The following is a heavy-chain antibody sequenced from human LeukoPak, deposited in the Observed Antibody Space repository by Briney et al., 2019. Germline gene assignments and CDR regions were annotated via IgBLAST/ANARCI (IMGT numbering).Heavy chain of an antibody. V-gene: IGHV3-23*01. D-gene: IGHD6-19*01. CDR2: ISDGGGRT. CDR3: AKDQTIGWYFDY. J-gene: IGHJ4*02. CDR1: GFTFTSYA. Sequence: GGSLRLSCAASGFTFTSYAISWVRQAPGKGLEWVSTISDGGGRTYYADSVKGRFTISRDNSKNTLYLQMNSLRAEDTAVYYCAKDQTIGWYFDYWGQGTLVTVSS.